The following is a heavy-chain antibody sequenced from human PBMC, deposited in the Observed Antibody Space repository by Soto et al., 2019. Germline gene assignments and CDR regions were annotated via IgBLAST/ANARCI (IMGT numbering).Heavy chain of an antibody. CDR2: IYYSGST. J-gene: IGHJ4*02. CDR1: GGSISSGGYY. V-gene: IGHV4-31*03. D-gene: IGHD2-15*01. Sequence: PSETLSLTCTVSGGSISSGGYYWSWIRQHPGKGLEWIGYIYYSGSTYYNPSLKSRVTISVDTSKNQFSLKLSSVTAADTAVYYCARVGDRYCSGGSCYPYYFDYWGQGTLVTVSS. CDR3: ARVGDRYCSGGSCYPYYFDY.